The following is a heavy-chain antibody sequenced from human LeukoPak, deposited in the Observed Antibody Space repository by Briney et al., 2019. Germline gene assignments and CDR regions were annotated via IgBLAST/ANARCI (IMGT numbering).Heavy chain of an antibody. J-gene: IGHJ4*02. CDR2: IKQDGSEE. Sequence: KSGGALRLSCAVSGVNFSSYLMSWVRQAPGKGLEWVANIKQDGSEEYYVDSVKGGFTISTDNAKNSLYLQMNSLRAEDTAVYSCARDRPYKYYFDYWGQGTLVTVSS. V-gene: IGHV3-7*01. CDR1: GVNFSSYL. D-gene: IGHD1-14*01. CDR3: ARDRPYKYYFDY.